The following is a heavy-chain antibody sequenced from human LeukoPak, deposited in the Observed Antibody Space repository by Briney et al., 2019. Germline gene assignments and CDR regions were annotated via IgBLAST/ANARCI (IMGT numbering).Heavy chain of an antibody. CDR1: GYSISSGYY. CDR3: ARTTMVRGTYYMDV. D-gene: IGHD3-10*01. V-gene: IGHV4-61*01. Sequence: PSETLSPTCTVSGYSISSGYYWSWIRQPPGKGLEWIGYIYYSGYTNYNPSLKSRVTISVDTSKNQFSLKLSSVTAADTAVYYCARTTMVRGTYYMDVWGKGTTVTISS. CDR2: IYYSGYT. J-gene: IGHJ6*03.